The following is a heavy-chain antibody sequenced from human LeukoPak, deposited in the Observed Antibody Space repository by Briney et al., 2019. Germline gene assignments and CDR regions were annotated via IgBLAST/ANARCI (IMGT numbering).Heavy chain of an antibody. CDR2: IYTSGST. CDR3: ATEVAGY. Sequence: SQTLSLTCTVSGGSISSCSYYWSWIRQPAGKGLEWIGRIYTSGSTNYNPSLKSRVTISVDTSKNQFSLKLSSVTAADTAVYYCATEVAGYWGQGTLVTVSS. V-gene: IGHV4-61*02. J-gene: IGHJ4*02. CDR1: GGSISSCSYY. D-gene: IGHD1-1*01.